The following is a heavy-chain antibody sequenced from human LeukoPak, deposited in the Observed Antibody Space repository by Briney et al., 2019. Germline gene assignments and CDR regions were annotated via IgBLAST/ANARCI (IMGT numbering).Heavy chain of an antibody. Sequence: GGSLRLSCAASGFTVSNNYMSWVRQAPGKGLEWVSVIYSGGSAYYADSVKGRFSISRDNSKNTLYLQMNSLRAEDTAVYYCAKDREWFGELRHYYFDYWGQGTLVTVSS. CDR3: AKDREWFGELRHYYFDY. CDR2: IYSGGSA. V-gene: IGHV3-66*01. D-gene: IGHD3-10*01. CDR1: GFTVSNNY. J-gene: IGHJ4*02.